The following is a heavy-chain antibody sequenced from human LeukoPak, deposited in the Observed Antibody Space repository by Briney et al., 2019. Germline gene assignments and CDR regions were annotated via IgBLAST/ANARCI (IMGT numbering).Heavy chain of an antibody. J-gene: IGHJ4*02. CDR2: IHTSGST. V-gene: IGHV4-4*07. D-gene: IGHD1-1*01. CDR1: GGSISNYY. CDR3: ATELEPGPL. Sequence: PSETLSLTCTVSGGSISNYYWSWIRQPVGKGLEWIGRIHTSGSTNYNPSLKSRVTMSVDTSKNQFSLNQSSVTAADTAVYYCATELEPGPLWGQGTLVTVSS.